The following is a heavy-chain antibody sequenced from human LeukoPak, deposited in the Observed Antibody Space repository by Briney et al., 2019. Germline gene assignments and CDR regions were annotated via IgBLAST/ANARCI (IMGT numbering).Heavy chain of an antibody. Sequence: SETLSLTCTVSGGSISSYYWSWIRQPPGKGLEWIGYIYYSGSTNYNPSLKSRVIISVDTSKNQFSLKLSSVTAADTAVYYCARSQGNILTGHFDYWGQGTLVTVSS. J-gene: IGHJ4*02. CDR3: ARSQGNILTGHFDY. D-gene: IGHD3-9*01. V-gene: IGHV4-59*01. CDR1: GGSISSYY. CDR2: IYYSGST.